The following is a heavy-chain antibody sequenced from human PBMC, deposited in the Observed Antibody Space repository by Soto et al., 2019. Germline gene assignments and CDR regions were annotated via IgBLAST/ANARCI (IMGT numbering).Heavy chain of an antibody. J-gene: IGHJ4*02. CDR1: GFNFGDYT. Sequence: AEGSLRLSCAASGFNFGDYTMTWVRQAPGKGLVWISTISGGGGNSYYADVVKGRFTITRDNSKNTLYLQMNSLKGEDTALYFCAKETFGVGWTLDFWGQGTLVTVSS. CDR2: ISGGGGNS. CDR3: AKETFGVGWTLDF. V-gene: IGHV3-23*01. D-gene: IGHD6-19*01.